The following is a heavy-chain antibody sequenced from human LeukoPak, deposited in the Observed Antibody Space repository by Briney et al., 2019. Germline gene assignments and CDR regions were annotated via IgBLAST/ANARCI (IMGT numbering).Heavy chain of an antibody. Sequence: GGSLRLSCAASGFTFSNYGMHWVRQAPDKGLEWVAFLQNDGSDIHYADSVEGRFTISRDNAKNSLYLQMNSLRTEDTAVYYCARVRGFSGAPGDYWGQGTLVTVSS. CDR1: GFTFSNYG. CDR2: LQNDGSDI. D-gene: IGHD2-15*01. CDR3: ARVRGFSGAPGDY. J-gene: IGHJ4*02. V-gene: IGHV3-30*02.